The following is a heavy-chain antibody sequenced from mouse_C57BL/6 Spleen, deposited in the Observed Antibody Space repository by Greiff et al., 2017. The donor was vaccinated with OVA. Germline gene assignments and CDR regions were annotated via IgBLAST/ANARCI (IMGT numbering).Heavy chain of an antibody. CDR1: GYTFTGYW. D-gene: IGHD2-4*01. Sequence: VQRVESGAELMKPGASVKLSCKATGYTFTGYWIEWVKQRPGHGLEWIGEILPGSGSTNYNEKLKGKSTFTADTSSNTSYMQLSILSTEDSAIYYCARGASYDYDAHWYFDVWGTGTTVTVSS. CDR2: ILPGSGST. V-gene: IGHV1-9*01. CDR3: ARGASYDYDAHWYFDV. J-gene: IGHJ1*03.